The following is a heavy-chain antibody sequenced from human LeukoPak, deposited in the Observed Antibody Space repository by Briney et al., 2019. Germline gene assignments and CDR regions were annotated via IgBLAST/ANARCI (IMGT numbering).Heavy chain of an antibody. V-gene: IGHV4-34*01. J-gene: IGHJ4*02. CDR2: IYYSGST. CDR1: GGSFSGYY. CDR3: ARLPRDGYNWGY. Sequence: SETLSLTCAVYGGSFSGYYWSWIRQPPGKGLEWIGSIYYSGSTYYNPSLKSRVTISVDTSKNQFSLKLSSVTAADTAVYYCARLPRDGYNWGYWGQGTLVTVSS. D-gene: IGHD5-24*01.